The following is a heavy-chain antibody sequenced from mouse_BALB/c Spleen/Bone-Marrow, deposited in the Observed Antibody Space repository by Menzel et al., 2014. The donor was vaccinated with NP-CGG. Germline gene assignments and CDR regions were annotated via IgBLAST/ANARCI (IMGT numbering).Heavy chain of an antibody. CDR1: GYTSTSYW. D-gene: IGHD1-1*01. CDR3: TRSYGSSYEYYFDY. V-gene: IGHV1-69*02. J-gene: IGHJ2*01. CDR2: IYPSDSYT. Sequence: VQLQQSGAELVRPGASVKLSCEASGYTSTSYWINWVKQRPGQGLEWIGNIYPSDSYTNYNQKFKDKATLTVDKSSSTAYMQLSSPTSEDSAVYYCTRSYGSSYEYYFDYWGQGTTLTVSS.